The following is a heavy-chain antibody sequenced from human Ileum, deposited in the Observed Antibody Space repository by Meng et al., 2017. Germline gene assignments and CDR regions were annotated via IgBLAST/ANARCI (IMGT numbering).Heavy chain of an antibody. CDR2: ILPGDSDT. CDR3: ARRATSTYDAFDI. CDR1: GYSFPSYW. V-gene: IGHV5-51*01. Sequence: GESLKISCKGSGYSFPSYWIGWVRQMPGKGLEWMGIILPGDSDTRYSPSFQGQVTISADKSIYTAFLQWSSLKASDTAMDYCARRATSTYDAFDIWGQGTTVTVSS. D-gene: IGHD1-26*01. J-gene: IGHJ3*02.